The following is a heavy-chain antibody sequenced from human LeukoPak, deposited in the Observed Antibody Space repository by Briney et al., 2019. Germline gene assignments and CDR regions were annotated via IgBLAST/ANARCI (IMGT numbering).Heavy chain of an antibody. J-gene: IGHJ4*02. D-gene: IGHD2-2*01. V-gene: IGHV1-18*01. CDR3: ARDRTSTDDY. CDR1: GYTFSNFG. CDR2: ISGNNDNP. Sequence: ASVKVSCKASGYTFSNFGISWVRQAPGQGLEWMGWISGNNDNPNYGQKFQGRFTVTTDSSTNTAYMELRNLRSDDTAVYYCARDRTSTDDYWGQGTLVTVSS.